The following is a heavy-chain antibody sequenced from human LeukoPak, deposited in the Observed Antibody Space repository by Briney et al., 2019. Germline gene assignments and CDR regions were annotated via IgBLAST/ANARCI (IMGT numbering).Heavy chain of an antibody. Sequence: SETLSLTCTVSGYSISSGYYWSFIRQPPGKGLEWIGGIYHSGHTFYNPSLKSRVTISVETSKNQFSLKLTSATAADTAVYYCAANSADYNTLGRSYKVWGQGTLVTVSS. CDR1: GYSISSGYY. CDR2: IYHSGHT. V-gene: IGHV4-38-2*02. J-gene: IGHJ4*02. D-gene: IGHD3-10*01. CDR3: AANSADYNTLGRSYKV.